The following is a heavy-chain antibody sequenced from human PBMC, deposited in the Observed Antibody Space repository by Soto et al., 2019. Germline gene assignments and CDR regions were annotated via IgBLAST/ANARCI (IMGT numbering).Heavy chain of an antibody. J-gene: IGHJ4*02. CDR2: IYYGGTT. CDR1: GGSISPYY. D-gene: IGHD6-19*01. CDR3: ARHGASYSSGCYEYFDY. V-gene: IGHV4-59*08. Sequence: PSETLSLTCTVSGGSISPYYWTWIRQPAGKGLEWIGYIYYGGTTSYNPSLKSRVTISLDTSKNQFSLKLSSVTAADTAVYYCARHGASYSSGCYEYFDYWGQGTLVTVSS.